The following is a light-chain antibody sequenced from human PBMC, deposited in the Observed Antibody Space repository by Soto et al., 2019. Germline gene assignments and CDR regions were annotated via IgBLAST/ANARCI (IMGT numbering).Light chain of an antibody. CDR1: SSNIGSNT. J-gene: IGLJ7*01. Sequence: QSVLTRPPSASGTPGQRVSIACSGSSSNIGSNTVRWYQHLPGTAPRLLIYNNIQRPSGVPDRFSGSKSGTSASLAISGLQSEDEADYYCAVWDDSLDGHAVFGGGTQLTVL. CDR3: AVWDDSLDGHAV. CDR2: NNI. V-gene: IGLV1-44*01.